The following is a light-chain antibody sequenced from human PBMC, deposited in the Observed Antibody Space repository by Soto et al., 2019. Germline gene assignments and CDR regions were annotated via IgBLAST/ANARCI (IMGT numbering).Light chain of an antibody. CDR1: SSNIGINT. Sequence: QSVLTQPPSASGTPGQRVIIFCSGSSSNIGINTVNWYQQLPGTAPKLLIYSNNQRPSGVPDRFSGSKSGTSASLAISGLQSEDEADYYCAAWDDSLNGWVFGGGTKVTVL. V-gene: IGLV1-44*01. CDR3: AAWDDSLNGWV. J-gene: IGLJ3*02. CDR2: SNN.